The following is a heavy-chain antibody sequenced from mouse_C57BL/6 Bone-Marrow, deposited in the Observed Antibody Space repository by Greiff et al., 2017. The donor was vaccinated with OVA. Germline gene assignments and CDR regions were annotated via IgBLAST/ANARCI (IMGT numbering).Heavy chain of an antibody. V-gene: IGHV1-69*01. D-gene: IGHD2-3*01. Sequence: QVQLQQPGAELVMPGASVKLSCKASGYTFTSYWMHWVKQRPGQGLEWIGEIDPSDSYTNYNQKFKGKSTLTVDKSSSTAYMQLSSLTSEDSAVYYCARGRGGYYFTCFAYWGQGTLVTVSA. CDR3: ARGRGGYYFTCFAY. J-gene: IGHJ3*01. CDR1: GYTFTSYW. CDR2: IDPSDSYT.